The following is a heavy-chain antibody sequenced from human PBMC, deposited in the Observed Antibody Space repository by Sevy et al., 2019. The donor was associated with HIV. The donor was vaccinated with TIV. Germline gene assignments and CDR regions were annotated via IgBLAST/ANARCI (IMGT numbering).Heavy chain of an antibody. CDR3: AKDRAVLVGDAFDL. D-gene: IGHD2-15*01. CDR2: ISGSGGST. J-gene: IGHJ3*01. V-gene: IGHV3-23*01. CDR1: EITLSNYA. Sequence: GGSLRLSCAASEITLSNYAMNWVRQAPGRGLEWVSAISGSGGSTYYADSGKGRFTISRDNSKNTLSLQMHSLRVEDTAVYYCAKDRAVLVGDAFDLWGQGTMVTVS.